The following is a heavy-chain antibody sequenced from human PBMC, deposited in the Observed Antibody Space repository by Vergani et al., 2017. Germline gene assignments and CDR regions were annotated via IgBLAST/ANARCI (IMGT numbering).Heavy chain of an antibody. CDR3: ANELASGMDV. V-gene: IGHV3-30*02. D-gene: IGHD3-3*02. J-gene: IGHJ6*02. CDR1: GFTFSSYG. Sequence: QVQLLESGGGVFQPGGSLRLSCAASGFTFSSYGMHWVRQAPGKGLEWVAFIRYDGSNKYYADSVKCRFTISRDNSKNTLYLQINSLRAEDTAVYYCANELASGMDVWGQGTTVTVSS. CDR2: IRYDGSNK.